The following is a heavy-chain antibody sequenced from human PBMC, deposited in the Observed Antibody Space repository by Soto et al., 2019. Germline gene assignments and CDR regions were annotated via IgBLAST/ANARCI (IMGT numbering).Heavy chain of an antibody. J-gene: IGHJ4*02. CDR2: ISYSGTT. D-gene: IGHD2-2*02. V-gene: IGHV4-59*08. Sequence: SETLSLTCTVSGASISSYYWSWIRQSPGKGLEWLGYISYSGTTNYNPSLKSRVTISVDTPKNQFSLKVRSVTAADTAVYYCARHRYCSSTTCYTNIDYWGQGTLVTVSS. CDR1: GASISSYY. CDR3: ARHRYCSSTTCYTNIDY.